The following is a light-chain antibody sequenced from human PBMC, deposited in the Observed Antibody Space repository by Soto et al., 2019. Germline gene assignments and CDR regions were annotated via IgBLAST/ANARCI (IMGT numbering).Light chain of an antibody. CDR3: QQTHSTPPVT. Sequence: DIQMTQSPSSLSASVGDRVTITCRASQSISSYLNWYQLKTGKAPKLLIYPASSLQSGVPSRFSGSGSGTDFTLTISSLQPEDFATYYCQQTHSTPPVTFGQETKVEIE. CDR2: PAS. V-gene: IGKV1-39*01. J-gene: IGKJ1*01. CDR1: QSISSY.